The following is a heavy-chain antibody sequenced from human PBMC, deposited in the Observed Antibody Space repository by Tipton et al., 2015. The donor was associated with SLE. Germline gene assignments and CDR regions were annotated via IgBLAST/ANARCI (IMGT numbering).Heavy chain of an antibody. CDR3: ARDQGIAVSGKWFDP. J-gene: IGHJ5*02. Sequence: LRLSCTVSDYFIVSGYYWGWIRQSPGKGLEWIGNIYHSGNTYYNPSLKSRVTISVDTSRNQFSLKLISVTAADTAVYYCARDQGIAVSGKWFDPWGQRTLVTVSS. CDR1: DYFIVSGYY. D-gene: IGHD6-19*01. V-gene: IGHV4-38-2*02. CDR2: IYHSGNT.